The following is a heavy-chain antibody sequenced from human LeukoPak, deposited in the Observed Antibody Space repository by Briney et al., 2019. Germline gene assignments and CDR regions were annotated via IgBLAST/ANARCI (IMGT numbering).Heavy chain of an antibody. D-gene: IGHD3-22*01. CDR1: GFTFSSYW. CDR2: IKQDGSEK. CDR3: ARSNSGYYYYGMDV. V-gene: IGHV3-7*01. Sequence: GESLRLSCAASGFTFSSYWMSWVRQAPGKGLEGVANIKQDGSEKYYVDSVKGRFTISRDNAKNSLYLQMNSLRAEDTAVYYCARSNSGYYYYGMDVWGQGTTVIVSS. J-gene: IGHJ6*02.